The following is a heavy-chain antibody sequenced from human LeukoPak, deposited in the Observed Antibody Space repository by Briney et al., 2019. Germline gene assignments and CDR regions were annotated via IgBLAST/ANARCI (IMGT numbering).Heavy chain of an antibody. D-gene: IGHD3-10*01. CDR2: IKQDGSEK. Sequence: TGGSLRLSCAASGFTFSSYWMSWVRQAPGKGREWVANIKQDGSEKNYVDSVKGRFTISRDNAKNSLYLQMNSLRAEDTAVYYCARDSPRGLYYYYGMDVWGQGTTVTVSS. V-gene: IGHV3-7*01. J-gene: IGHJ6*02. CDR1: GFTFSSYW. CDR3: ARDSPRGLYYYYGMDV.